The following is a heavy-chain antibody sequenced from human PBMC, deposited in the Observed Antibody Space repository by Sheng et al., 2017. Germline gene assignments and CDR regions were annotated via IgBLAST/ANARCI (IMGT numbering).Heavy chain of an antibody. CDR3: ARGGYGEYRSDAFDY. D-gene: IGHD4-17*01. CDR2: ISPYNGNT. J-gene: IGHJ4*02. V-gene: IGHV1-18*01. Sequence: QVHLVQSGPEVKKPGASVKVSCKASGYTFANYGISWVRQAPGQGLEWMGWISPYNGNTNYAQEFQGRVTMTADTSTNTAYMELRSLRSDDSAVYYCARGGYGEYRSDAFDYWGQGTVVTVSS. CDR1: GYTFANYG.